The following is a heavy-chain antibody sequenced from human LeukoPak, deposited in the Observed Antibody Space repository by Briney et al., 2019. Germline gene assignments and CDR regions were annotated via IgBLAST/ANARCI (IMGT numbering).Heavy chain of an antibody. CDR2: IYYSGST. CDR3: ARVKRDSSGYYCHDY. V-gene: IGHV4-59*12. Sequence: PSETLSLTCTVSGGSINSNYWSWIRQPPGKGLEWIGYIYYSGSTYYNPSLKSRVIISVDTSKNQFSLKLSSVTAADTAVYYCARVKRDSSGYYCHDYWGQGTLVTVSS. J-gene: IGHJ4*02. D-gene: IGHD3-22*01. CDR1: GGSINSNY.